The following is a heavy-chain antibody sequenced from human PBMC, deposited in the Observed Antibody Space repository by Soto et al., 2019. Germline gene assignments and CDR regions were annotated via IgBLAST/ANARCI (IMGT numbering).Heavy chain of an antibody. CDR2: ISSTGSYA. J-gene: IGHJ4*02. CDR3: ARDSSIGVRPFDY. V-gene: IGHV3-11*06. CDR1: GFTFSDFY. D-gene: IGHD6-6*01. Sequence: KPGGSLRLSCAASGFTFSDFYMSWIRQAPGNGLEWISYISSTGSYAKYADSVKGRFTISRDNTKNSLYLQMDTLRAEDTAVYYCARDSSIGVRPFDYWGQGTLVTVSS.